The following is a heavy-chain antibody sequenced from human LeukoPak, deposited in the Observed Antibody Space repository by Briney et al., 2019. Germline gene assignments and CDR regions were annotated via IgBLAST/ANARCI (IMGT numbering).Heavy chain of an antibody. Sequence: GGSLRLSCAASGFTVSSNYMSWVRQAPGKGLEWVSVIYSGGSTYYADSVKGRFTISRDNSKNTLYLQMNSLRAEDTAVYYCARVSGSYGSGSYFPYYYYMDVWGKGTTVTLSS. CDR3: ARVSGSYGSGSYFPYYYYMDV. CDR2: IYSGGST. J-gene: IGHJ6*03. CDR1: GFTVSSNY. V-gene: IGHV3-66*02. D-gene: IGHD3-10*01.